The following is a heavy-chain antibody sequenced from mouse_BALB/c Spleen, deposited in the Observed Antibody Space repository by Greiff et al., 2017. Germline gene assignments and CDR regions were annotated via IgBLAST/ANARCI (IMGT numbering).Heavy chain of an antibody. Sequence: QVQLKESGPGLVAPSQSLSITCTVSGFSLTGYGVNWVRQPPGKGLEWLGMIWGDGSTDYNSALKSRLSISKDNSKSQVFLKMNSLQTDDTARYYCARASITTVVSMDYWGQGASVTVSS. CDR3: ARASITTVVSMDY. V-gene: IGHV2-6-7*01. J-gene: IGHJ4*01. D-gene: IGHD1-1*01. CDR1: GFSLTGYG. CDR2: IWGDGST.